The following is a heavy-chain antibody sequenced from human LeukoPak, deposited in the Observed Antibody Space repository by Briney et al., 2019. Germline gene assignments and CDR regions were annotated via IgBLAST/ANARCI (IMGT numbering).Heavy chain of an antibody. J-gene: IGHJ6*02. CDR1: GFPFGDYA. CDR3: TAYDPSDYYGMDV. Sequence: PGGSLRLSCTSSGFPFGDYAMTWVRQAPGKGLEWVGFIRSKAYGGTTEFAASVKGRFIISRDDSKSIAYLQMNSLKTEDTAVYYCTAYDPSDYYGMDVWGQGTTVTVS. CDR2: IRSKAYGGTT. V-gene: IGHV3-49*04. D-gene: IGHD5-12*01.